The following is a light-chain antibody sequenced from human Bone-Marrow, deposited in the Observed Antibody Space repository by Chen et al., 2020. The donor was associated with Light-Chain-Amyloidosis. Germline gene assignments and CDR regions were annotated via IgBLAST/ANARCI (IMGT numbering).Light chain of an antibody. J-gene: IGLJ2*01. Sequence: YELTQPPSVSVSPGQTARITCSGDDLPTKYAYWYQQKPGQDPVLVIHRDTERPSGISERFSGSSSGTTATLTISGVQAEDEADYHCQSADSSGTYEVIFGGGTKLTVL. CDR3: QSADSSGTYEVI. CDR1: DLPTKY. CDR2: RDT. V-gene: IGLV3-25*03.